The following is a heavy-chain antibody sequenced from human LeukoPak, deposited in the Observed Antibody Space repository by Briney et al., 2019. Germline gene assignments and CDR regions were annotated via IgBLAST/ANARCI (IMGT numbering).Heavy chain of an antibody. J-gene: IGHJ4*02. CDR3: ARVSSGGSYSDC. CDR1: GFTFSSYS. CDR2: ISSSGSFI. V-gene: IGHV3-21*03. Sequence: GGSLRLSCAASGFTFSSYSINWVRQAPGKGLEWVSSISSSGSFIYYVDSVKGRFTISRDNAKNLLYLQMNSLRAEDTAVYYCARVSSGGSYSDCWGQGTLVTVSS. D-gene: IGHD2-15*01.